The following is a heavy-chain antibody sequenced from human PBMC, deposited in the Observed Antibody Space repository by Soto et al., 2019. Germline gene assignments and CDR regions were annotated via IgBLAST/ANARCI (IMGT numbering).Heavy chain of an antibody. CDR2: INPNIGDA. V-gene: IGHV1-2*02. Sequence: GASVKVSCKASGGTFSSYAISWVRQAPGQGLEWMGGINPNIGDANYAQKFQGRVTMTRDTSTSTAYMELSRLRSDDTAVYYCARGSGWYDYFDYWGQGTLVTVSS. J-gene: IGHJ4*02. D-gene: IGHD6-19*01. CDR1: GGTFSSYA. CDR3: ARGSGWYDYFDY.